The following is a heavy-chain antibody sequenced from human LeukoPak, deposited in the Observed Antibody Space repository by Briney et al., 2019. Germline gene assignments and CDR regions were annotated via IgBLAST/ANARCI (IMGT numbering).Heavy chain of an antibody. CDR1: GGSISSSSYY. D-gene: IGHD5/OR15-5a*01. V-gene: IGHV4-39*01. CDR2: IYYSGST. CDR3: ARQVSDYYYYYIDV. Sequence: SETLSLTCTVSGGSISSSSYYWGWIRQPPGKGLEWIGSIYYSGSTYYNPSLKSRVTISVDTSKNQFSLKLSSVTAADTAVYYCARQVSDYYYYYIDVWGKGATVTVSS. J-gene: IGHJ6*03.